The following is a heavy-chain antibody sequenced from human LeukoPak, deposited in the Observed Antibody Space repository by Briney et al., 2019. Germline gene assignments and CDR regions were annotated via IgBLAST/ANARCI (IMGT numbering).Heavy chain of an antibody. CDR3: AKALERRIYYYGMDV. V-gene: IGHV3-9*01. CDR2: ISWNSGSI. CDR1: GFTFDDYA. Sequence: SLRLSCAASGFTFDDYAMHWVRQAPGKGLEWVSGISWNSGSIGYADSVKGRFTISRDNAKNSLYLQMNSLRAEDTALYYCAKALERRIYYYGMDVWGQGTTVTVSS. J-gene: IGHJ6*02. D-gene: IGHD1-1*01.